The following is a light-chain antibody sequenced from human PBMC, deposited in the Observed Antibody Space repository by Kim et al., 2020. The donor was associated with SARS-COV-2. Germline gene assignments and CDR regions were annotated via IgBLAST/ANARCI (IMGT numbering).Light chain of an antibody. J-gene: IGLJ3*02. V-gene: IGLV3-19*01. CDR2: AKN. Sequence: SSELTQDPAVSVALGQTVRITCQGDSLRSYYASWYQQKPGQAPVLVIFAKNNRPSGIPDRISVSSSGNTASLIISGAQAEDEADYYCKARDSSGNRLVFGGGTQLTVL. CDR3: KARDSSGNRLV. CDR1: SLRSYY.